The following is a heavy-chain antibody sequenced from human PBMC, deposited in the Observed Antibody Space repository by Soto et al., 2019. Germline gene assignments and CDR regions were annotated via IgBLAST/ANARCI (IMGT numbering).Heavy chain of an antibody. CDR1: GGSISSYY. Sequence: QVQLQESGPGLVKPSETLSLTCTVSGGSISSYYWSWIRQPPGKGLEWIGYIYYTGSTNYNPSLKSRLTISVATSKNQFSRQLSSVAAADTDVYYCVRHVTLHVREVAEYPGVAFDYWGQGTLVTVSS. CDR2: IYYTGST. CDR3: VRHVTLHVREVAEYPGVAFDY. V-gene: IGHV4-59*08. D-gene: IGHD3-3*01. J-gene: IGHJ4*02.